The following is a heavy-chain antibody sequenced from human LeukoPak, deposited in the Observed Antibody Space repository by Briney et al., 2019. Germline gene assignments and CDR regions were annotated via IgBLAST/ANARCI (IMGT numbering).Heavy chain of an antibody. V-gene: IGHV4-4*09. D-gene: IGHD2-2*01. CDR1: GGSISSYY. Sequence: SETLSLTCTVSGGSISSYYWGWIRQPPGKGLEWIGYIYRSGSTYYNPSLKSRVTISVDRSKNQFSLKLSSVTAADTAVHYCARPGLNQLGHAFDIWGQGTMVTVSS. CDR3: ARPGLNQLGHAFDI. CDR2: IYRSGST. J-gene: IGHJ3*02.